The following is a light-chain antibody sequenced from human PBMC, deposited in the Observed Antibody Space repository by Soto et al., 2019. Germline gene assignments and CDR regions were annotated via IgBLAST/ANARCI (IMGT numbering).Light chain of an antibody. CDR1: SSDVGGYNY. Sequence: QSALTQPRSVSGSPGQSVTISCTGTSSDVGGYNYVSWYQQHPGKAPKLMIYDVSKRPSGVPDRFSGSKSGNTASLTISGLQAEDEADYYCCSYAGSYTHVVFGGGTQLTAL. CDR3: CSYAGSYTHVV. V-gene: IGLV2-11*01. J-gene: IGLJ2*01. CDR2: DVS.